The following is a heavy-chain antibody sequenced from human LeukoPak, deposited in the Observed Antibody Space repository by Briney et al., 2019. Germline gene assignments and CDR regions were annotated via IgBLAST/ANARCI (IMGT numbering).Heavy chain of an antibody. V-gene: IGHV4-39*01. CDR3: ASPSPMVREVFDAFDI. CDR2: IYYSGST. J-gene: IGHJ3*02. Sequence: SETLSLTCTVSGGSISSSSYYWGWIRQPPGKGLEWIGSIYYSGSTYYNPSLKSRVTISVDTSKNQFSLKLSSVTAADTAVYYCASPSPMVREVFDAFDIWGQGTMVTVSS. D-gene: IGHD3-10*01. CDR1: GGSISSSSYY.